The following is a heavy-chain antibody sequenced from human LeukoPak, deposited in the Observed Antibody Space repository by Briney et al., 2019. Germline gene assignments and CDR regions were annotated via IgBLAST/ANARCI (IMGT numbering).Heavy chain of an antibody. CDR1: GGSISSGGYY. CDR3: ARQYSSGWPWFDP. D-gene: IGHD6-19*01. J-gene: IGHJ5*02. Sequence: SETLSLTCTVSGGSISSGGYYWGWIRQPPGKGLEWIGSTYYSGSTYYNPSLKSRVTTSVDTSKNQFSLKLTSVTAADAALYYCARQYSSGWPWFDPWGQGTLVTVSS. V-gene: IGHV4-39*01. CDR2: TYYSGST.